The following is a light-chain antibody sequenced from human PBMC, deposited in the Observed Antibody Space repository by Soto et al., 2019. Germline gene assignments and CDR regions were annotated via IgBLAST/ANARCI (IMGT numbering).Light chain of an antibody. CDR2: KAS. J-gene: IGKJ5*01. Sequence: DIRMTQSPSTLSASVGDRVTITCRASQSISSWLAWYQQKPGKAPKLLIYKASSLESGVPSRFSGSGSGTEFTLTISSLQLDDFATYYCQQYNSYWITFGQGTRLEI. CDR1: QSISSW. V-gene: IGKV1-5*03. CDR3: QQYNSYWIT.